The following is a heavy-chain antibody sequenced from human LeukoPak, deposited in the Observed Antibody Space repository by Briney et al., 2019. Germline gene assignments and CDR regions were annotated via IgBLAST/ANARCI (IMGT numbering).Heavy chain of an antibody. V-gene: IGHV4-39*07. CDR2: IYYSGST. D-gene: IGHD1-26*01. J-gene: IGHJ4*02. CDR3: ANELLGATRDY. CDR1: GGSISSSSYY. Sequence: SETLSLTCTVSGGSISSSSYYWGWIRQPPGKGLEWIGSIYYSGSTYYNPSLKSRVTISVDTSKNQFSLKLSSVTAADTVVYYCANELLGATRDYWGQGTLVTVSS.